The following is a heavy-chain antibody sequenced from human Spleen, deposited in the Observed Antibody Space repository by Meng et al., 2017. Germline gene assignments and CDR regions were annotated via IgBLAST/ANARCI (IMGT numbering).Heavy chain of an antibody. Sequence: VQLVQSGAEVKNPGASVKVSCKASGYIFTTYYMHWIRQAPGQGLEWMGIINPSGGTTSYAQKFQGRVTMTRDTSTSTVYMEMSSLRSDDTALYYCARESAIQLWLGVLDSWGHGTLVTVSS. CDR1: GYIFTTYY. V-gene: IGHV1-46*01. CDR3: ARESAIQLWLGVLDS. J-gene: IGHJ5*01. CDR2: INPSGGTT. D-gene: IGHD5-18*01.